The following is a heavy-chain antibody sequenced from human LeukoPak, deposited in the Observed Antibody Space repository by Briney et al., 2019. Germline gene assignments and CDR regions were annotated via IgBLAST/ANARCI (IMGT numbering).Heavy chain of an antibody. D-gene: IGHD5/OR15-5a*01. J-gene: IGHJ3*01. V-gene: IGHV3-23*01. CDR2: ISISGGDA. Sequence: PGGSLRLSCVASGFTFNKYAMNWVRQAPGKGLEWVSVISISGGDAYYADSVKGRFTISRDNSKNTLYLQLNNLRAEDTAVYYCSKPREQQLLRIAFDVWGQGTMVTVSS. CDR3: SKPREQQLLRIAFDV. CDR1: GFTFNKYA.